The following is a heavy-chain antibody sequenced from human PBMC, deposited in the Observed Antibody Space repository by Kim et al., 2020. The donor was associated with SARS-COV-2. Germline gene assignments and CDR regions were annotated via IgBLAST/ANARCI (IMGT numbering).Heavy chain of an antibody. J-gene: IGHJ6*02. CDR2: IIPIFGTA. V-gene: IGHV1-69*13. D-gene: IGHD5-12*01. Sequence: SVKVSCKASGGTFSSYAISWVRQAPGQGLEWMGGIIPIFGTANYAQKFQGRVTITADESTSTAYMELSSLRSEDTAVYYCAGGYSGYDDYYYGMDVWGQGTTVTVSS. CDR3: AGGYSGYDDYYYGMDV. CDR1: GGTFSSYA.